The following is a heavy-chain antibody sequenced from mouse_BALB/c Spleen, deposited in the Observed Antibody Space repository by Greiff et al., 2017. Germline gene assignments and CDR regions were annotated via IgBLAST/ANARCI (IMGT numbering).Heavy chain of an antibody. Sequence: EVQLVESGGDLVKPGGSLKLSCAASGFTFSSYGMSWVRQTPDKRLEWVATFSSGGSYTYYPDSVKGRFTISRDNAKNTLYLQMSSLKSEDTAMYYCARHETTVVATDRYFDYWGQGTTLTVSS. J-gene: IGHJ2*01. CDR2: FSSGGSYT. D-gene: IGHD1-1*01. V-gene: IGHV5-6*01. CDR3: ARHETTVVATDRYFDY. CDR1: GFTFSSYG.